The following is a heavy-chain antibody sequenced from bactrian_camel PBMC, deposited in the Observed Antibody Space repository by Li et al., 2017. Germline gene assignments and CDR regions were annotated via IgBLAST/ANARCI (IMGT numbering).Heavy chain of an antibody. Sequence: VQLVESGGGSVQAGGSLRLSCAASGYRYTQNCVGWFRQGPGKEREAVAVIYVDGSRTYYPDSVKGRFTISRDNAENTVYLQMNSLEDDDAAVYYCVRATSGLYPWGQGTQVTVS. V-gene: IGHV3S54*01. CDR1: GYRYTQNC. D-gene: IGHD2*01. J-gene: IGHJ6*01. CDR3: VRATSGLYP. CDR2: IYVDGSRT.